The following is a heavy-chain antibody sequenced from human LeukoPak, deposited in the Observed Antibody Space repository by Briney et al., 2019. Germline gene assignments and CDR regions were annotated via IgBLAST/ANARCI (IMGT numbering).Heavy chain of an antibody. D-gene: IGHD3-10*01. CDR3: ARGRYYGSGSHLGMDV. J-gene: IGHJ6*02. Sequence: ASVKVSCKASGGTFSSYGISWVRQAPGQGLEWMGWISAYNGNTNYAQKLQGRVTMTTDTSTSTAYMELRSLRSDDTAVYYCARGRYYGSGSHLGMDVWGQGTTVTVSS. CDR2: ISAYNGNT. V-gene: IGHV1-18*01. CDR1: GGTFSSYG.